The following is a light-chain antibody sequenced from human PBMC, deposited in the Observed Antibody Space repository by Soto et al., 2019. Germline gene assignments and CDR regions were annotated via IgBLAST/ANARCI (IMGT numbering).Light chain of an antibody. CDR3: QQSQNWYT. J-gene: IGKJ2*01. Sequence: EIMVTQSPATLSVSPGEGATLACRTSQSVGNRLAWYQQKPGQAPRLLIYSASTRATAIPARFSGSGSGTEFTLTISSLQSEDFAVYYCQQSQNWYTFGQGTKLEIK. CDR1: QSVGNR. V-gene: IGKV3-15*01. CDR2: SAS.